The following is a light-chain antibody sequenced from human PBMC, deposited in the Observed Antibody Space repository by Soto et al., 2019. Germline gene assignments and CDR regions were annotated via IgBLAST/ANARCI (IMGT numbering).Light chain of an antibody. CDR2: DTK. CDR1: TGDVTDAHY. Sequence: QAVVTQEPSLTVSPGGTVTLTCTSSTGDVTDAHYPHWFQQKPGQGPRTLIYDTKNRHPWTPARFSGSLLGGKAALTLSGAQPEDEAEYHCFFAYSGGMLFGGGTKLTVL. J-gene: IGLJ3*02. V-gene: IGLV7-46*01. CDR3: FFAYSGGML.